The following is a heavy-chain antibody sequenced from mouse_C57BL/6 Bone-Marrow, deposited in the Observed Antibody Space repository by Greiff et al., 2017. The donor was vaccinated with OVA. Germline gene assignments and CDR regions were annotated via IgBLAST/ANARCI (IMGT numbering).Heavy chain of an antibody. D-gene: IGHD2-2*01. CDR1: GYTFTDYE. V-gene: IGHV1-15*01. CDR2: IDPETGGT. J-gene: IGHJ3*01. Sequence: VQLKESGAELVRPGASVTLSCKASGYTFTDYEMHWVKQTPVHGLEWIGAIDPETGGTAYNQKFKGKAILTADKSSSTAYMELRSLTSEDSAVYYCTRDGYEAFAYWGQGTLVTVSA. CDR3: TRDGYEAFAY.